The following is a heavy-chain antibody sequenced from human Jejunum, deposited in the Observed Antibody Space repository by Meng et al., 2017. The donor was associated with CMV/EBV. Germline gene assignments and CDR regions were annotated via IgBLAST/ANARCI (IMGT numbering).Heavy chain of an antibody. V-gene: IGHV4-30-4*08. D-gene: IGHD3-22*01. Sequence: GDYSWCWIRQTPGKGMEWIGYVFFGGNTYYNPSLNGRVTISEDTSKNQLSLEVTSVTAADTAVYYCARTPHYTDISGYYYPYYFDYWGQGTLVTVSS. CDR2: VFFGGNT. CDR1: GDYS. CDR3: ARTPHYTDISGYYYPYYFDY. J-gene: IGHJ4*02.